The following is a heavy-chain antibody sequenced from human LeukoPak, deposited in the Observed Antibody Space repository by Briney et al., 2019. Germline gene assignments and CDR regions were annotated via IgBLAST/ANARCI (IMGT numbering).Heavy chain of an antibody. CDR1: GYTFTGYY. D-gene: IGHD5-18*01. V-gene: IGHV1-2*02. CDR3: ARQIQLLSLDAFDI. J-gene: IGHJ3*02. Sequence: GASVKVSCKASGYTFTGYYMHWVRQAPGQGLEWMGWINPNSGGTNYAQKFQGRVTMTRDTSISTAYMELSRLRSDDTAVYYIARQIQLLSLDAFDIWGQGTMVTVSS. CDR2: INPNSGGT.